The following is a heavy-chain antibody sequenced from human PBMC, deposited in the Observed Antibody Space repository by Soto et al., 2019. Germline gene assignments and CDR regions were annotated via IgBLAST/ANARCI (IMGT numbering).Heavy chain of an antibody. V-gene: IGHV3-30*18. CDR3: AKAAPDSGYDLDY. D-gene: IGHD5-12*01. J-gene: IGHJ4*02. Sequence: QVQLVESGGGVVQPGRSLRLSCAASGFTFSSYGMHWVRQAPGKGLEWVAVISYDGSNKYYADSVKGRFTISRDNSKNTLYLQMNSMRAEDTAVSYCAKAAPDSGYDLDYWGQGTLVTVSS. CDR2: ISYDGSNK. CDR1: GFTFSSYG.